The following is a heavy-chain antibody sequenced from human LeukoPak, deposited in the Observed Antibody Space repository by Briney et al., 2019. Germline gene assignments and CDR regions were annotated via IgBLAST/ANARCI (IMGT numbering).Heavy chain of an antibody. Sequence: SVKVSCKASGGTFSSYAISWVRQAPGQGLEWTGGIIPIFGTANYAQKFQGRVTITADESTSTAYMELSSLRSEDTAVYYCARSVNDGSYADYWGQGTLVTVSS. D-gene: IGHD1-26*01. CDR3: ARSVNDGSYADY. V-gene: IGHV1-69*13. J-gene: IGHJ4*02. CDR1: GGTFSSYA. CDR2: IIPIFGTA.